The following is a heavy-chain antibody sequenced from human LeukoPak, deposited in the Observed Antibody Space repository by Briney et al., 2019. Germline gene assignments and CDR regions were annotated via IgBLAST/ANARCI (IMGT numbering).Heavy chain of an antibody. Sequence: PGRSLRLSCAASGFTFSSSGMHWVRQAPGKGLEWVAVIWYDGSDKYSADSVKGRFTISRDNSKNTLYLQMNSLRAEDTAVYYCAKDKPRAYYYDSSGYYLGGFDYWGQGTLVTVSS. D-gene: IGHD3-22*01. J-gene: IGHJ4*02. CDR1: GFTFSSSG. CDR3: AKDKPRAYYYDSSGYYLGGFDY. CDR2: IWYDGSDK. V-gene: IGHV3-33*06.